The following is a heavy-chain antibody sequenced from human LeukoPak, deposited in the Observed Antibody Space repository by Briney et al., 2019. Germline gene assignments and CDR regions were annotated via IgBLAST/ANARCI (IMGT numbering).Heavy chain of an antibody. Sequence: SETLSLTCAVSGYSISSGYYWGWIRQPPGKGLEWIGYIYYSGSTNYNPSLKSRVTISVDTSKNQFPLKLSSVTAADTVVYYCARMVGYGYAPDWYYFDYWGQGTLVTVSS. CDR3: ARMVGYGYAPDWYYFDY. V-gene: IGHV4-38-2*01. D-gene: IGHD5-18*01. CDR2: IYYSGST. CDR1: GYSISSGYY. J-gene: IGHJ4*02.